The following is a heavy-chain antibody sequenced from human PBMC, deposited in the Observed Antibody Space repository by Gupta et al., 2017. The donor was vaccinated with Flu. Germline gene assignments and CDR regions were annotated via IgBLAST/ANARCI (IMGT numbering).Heavy chain of an antibody. CDR2: IGSGGNT. J-gene: IGHJ1*01. Sequence: EVQLVESGGDLVQPGGSLRLSCAVSGATVSDCQMHWVRQVPGRGLEWLSYIGSGGNTDYADSVRGRFTISRDNAKNSLYLQMNNLRDEDTAVYYCVRDFDWAFQHWGQGILVTVSS. CDR1: GATVSDCQ. V-gene: IGHV3-48*02. CDR3: VRDFDWAFQH. D-gene: IGHD3-9*01.